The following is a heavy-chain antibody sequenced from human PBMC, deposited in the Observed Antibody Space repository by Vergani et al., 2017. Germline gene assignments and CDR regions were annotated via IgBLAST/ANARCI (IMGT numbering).Heavy chain of an antibody. D-gene: IGHD3-3*01. CDR3: ARTIFGAYYMDV. CDR2: IYYSGST. V-gene: IGHV4-31*03. J-gene: IGHJ6*03. CDR1: GGSISSGGFY. Sequence: QVQLQESGPGLVKPSQTPSLTCTVSGGSISSGGFYRSWIRQHPGKGLEWIGYIYYSGSTYYNPALKSRVTISVDTCKNQFSLKLSTVTAADTAVYYCARTIFGAYYMDVWGKGTTVTVSS.